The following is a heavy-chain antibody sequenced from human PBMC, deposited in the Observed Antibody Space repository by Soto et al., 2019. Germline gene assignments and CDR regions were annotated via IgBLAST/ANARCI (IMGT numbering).Heavy chain of an antibody. D-gene: IGHD6-13*01. Sequence: ASVKVSCKASGYTFTTDGISWVRQVPGQGLEWMGWISGYNSNAKYAQKFQGRVTLTTETSTNTAYMELRSLRADDTAVYYCATAIAAAGTYYYYGLDVWGQGTTVTVSS. V-gene: IGHV1-18*04. J-gene: IGHJ6*02. CDR3: ATAIAAAGTYYYYGLDV. CDR2: ISGYNSNA. CDR1: GYTFTTDG.